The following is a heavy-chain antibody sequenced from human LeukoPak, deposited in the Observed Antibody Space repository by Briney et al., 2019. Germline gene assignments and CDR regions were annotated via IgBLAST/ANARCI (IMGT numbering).Heavy chain of an antibody. Sequence: PGGSLRLSCAASGFTFSSYAMSWVRQAPGKGLEWVSAISGSGGSTYYADSVKGRFTISRDNSKNTLYLQMNSLRAENTAVYYCASDSSGWYHDFDYWGQGTLVTVSS. J-gene: IGHJ4*02. V-gene: IGHV3-23*01. D-gene: IGHD6-19*01. CDR2: ISGSGGST. CDR1: GFTFSSYA. CDR3: ASDSSGWYHDFDY.